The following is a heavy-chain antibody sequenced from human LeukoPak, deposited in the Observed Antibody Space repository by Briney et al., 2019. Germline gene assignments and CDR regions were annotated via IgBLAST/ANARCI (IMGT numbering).Heavy chain of an antibody. J-gene: IGHJ3*02. CDR3: ARSSYYEGADAFDI. D-gene: IGHD2/OR15-2a*01. Sequence: SPSETLSLTCTVSGGSIRNSNYYWGWIRQPPGKGLEWIGNIFYSGSFYYNLSLKSRLTTSLVTSKNQFSLKLSSVTAPGTAVYYCARSSYYEGADAFDIWGQGTMVTVSS. CDR1: GGSIRNSNYY. CDR2: IFYSGSF. V-gene: IGHV4-39*07.